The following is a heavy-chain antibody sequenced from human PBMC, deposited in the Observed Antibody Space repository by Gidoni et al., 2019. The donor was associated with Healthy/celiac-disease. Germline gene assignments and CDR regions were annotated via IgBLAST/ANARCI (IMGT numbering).Heavy chain of an antibody. V-gene: IGHV1-18*01. D-gene: IGHD6-13*01. CDR2: ISAYNGNT. J-gene: IGHJ6*02. CDR3: ASSNDSSSYPLGWYYYYGMDV. CDR1: GYTFTSYG. Sequence: QVQLVQSGAEVQKPGASVKVSCKASGYTFTSYGISWVRQVPGQGLAWMGWISAYNGNTNYAQKLQGRVTMTTDTSTSTAYMELRSLRSDASAVYSCASSNDSSSYPLGWYYYYGMDVWGQGTTVTVSS.